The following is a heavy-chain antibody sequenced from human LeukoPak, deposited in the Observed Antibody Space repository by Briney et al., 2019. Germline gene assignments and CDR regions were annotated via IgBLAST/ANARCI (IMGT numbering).Heavy chain of an antibody. CDR3: AKGTDTYYYDSSGYFWYYFDY. Sequence: GGSLRLSCAASGFTFSSYGMHWVRQAPGKGLEWVAFIRYDGSNKYYADSVKGRFTISRDNSKNTLYLQMNSLRAEDTAVYYCAKGTDTYYYDSSGYFWYYFDYWGQGTLVTVSS. D-gene: IGHD3-22*01. CDR1: GFTFSSYG. V-gene: IGHV3-30*02. J-gene: IGHJ4*02. CDR2: IRYDGSNK.